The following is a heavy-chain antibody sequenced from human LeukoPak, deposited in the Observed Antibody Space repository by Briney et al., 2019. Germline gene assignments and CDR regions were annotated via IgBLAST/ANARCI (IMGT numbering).Heavy chain of an antibody. J-gene: IGHJ4*02. V-gene: IGHV3-33*06. Sequence: GGSLRLSCAASGFTFSSYGMHWVSQAPGKGLEWVAVIWYDGSNKYYADSVKGRFTISRDNSKNTLYLQMNSLRAEDTAVYYCAKSPYYGSGSTQTYFDYWGQGTLVTVSS. CDR2: IWYDGSNK. CDR1: GFTFSSYG. D-gene: IGHD3-10*01. CDR3: AKSPYYGSGSTQTYFDY.